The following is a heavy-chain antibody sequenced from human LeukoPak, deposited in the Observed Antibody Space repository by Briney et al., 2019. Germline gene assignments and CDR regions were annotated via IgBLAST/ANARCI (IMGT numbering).Heavy chain of an antibody. CDR1: GFTFYTYG. CDR3: AKEWGEQWLRFYDY. V-gene: IGHV3-30*18. D-gene: IGHD6-19*01. CDR2: VSYDGSSI. J-gene: IGHJ4*02. Sequence: PGGSLRLSCAASGFTFYTYGMHWVRQAPGKGLEWVAVVSYDGSSIYYADSVKGRFTISRDNSKNTLYLQMNSLRAEDTAVYFCAKEWGEQWLRFYDYWGQGTLVTVSA.